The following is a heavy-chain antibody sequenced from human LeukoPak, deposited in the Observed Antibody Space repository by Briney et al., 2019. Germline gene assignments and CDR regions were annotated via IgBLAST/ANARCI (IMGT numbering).Heavy chain of an antibody. Sequence: ASVKVSCKASGYTFTSYDINWVRQATGQGLEWMGWMNPNSGNTGYAQKFQGRVTMTRNTSISTAYMELSSLRSEDTAVYYRARDFWSGYYYYYYYGMDVWGQGTTVTVSS. CDR3: ARDFWSGYYYYYYYGMDV. V-gene: IGHV1-8*01. CDR2: MNPNSGNT. J-gene: IGHJ6*02. D-gene: IGHD3-3*01. CDR1: GYTFTSYD.